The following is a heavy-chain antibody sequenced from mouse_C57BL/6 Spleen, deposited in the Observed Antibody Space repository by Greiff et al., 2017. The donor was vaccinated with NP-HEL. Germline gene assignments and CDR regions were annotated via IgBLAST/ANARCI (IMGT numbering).Heavy chain of an antibody. CDR1: GFTFSSYG. Sequence: EVMLVESGGDLVKPGGSLKLSCAASGFTFSSYGMSWVRQTPDKRLEWVATISSGGSYTYYPDSVKGRFTISRDNAKNTLYLQMSSLKSEDTAMYYCARGDYYGSSYVAYWGQGTLVTVSA. J-gene: IGHJ3*01. V-gene: IGHV5-6*01. D-gene: IGHD1-1*01. CDR3: ARGDYYGSSYVAY. CDR2: ISSGGSYT.